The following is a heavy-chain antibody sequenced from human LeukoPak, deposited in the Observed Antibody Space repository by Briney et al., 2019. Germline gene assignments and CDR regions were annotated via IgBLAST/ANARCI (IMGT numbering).Heavy chain of an antibody. V-gene: IGHV4-61*02. CDR1: GGSISSSSYY. J-gene: IGHJ6*03. CDR2: IYTSGST. CDR3: AREGPSMDV. Sequence: SETLSLTCTVSGGSISSSSYYWGWIRQPPGKGLEWIGRIYTSGSTNYNPSLKSRVTISVDTSKNQFSLKLSSVTAADTAVYYCAREGPSMDVWGKGTTVTISS.